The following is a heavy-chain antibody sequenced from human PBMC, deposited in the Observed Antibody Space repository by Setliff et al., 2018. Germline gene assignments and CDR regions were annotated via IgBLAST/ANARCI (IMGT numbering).Heavy chain of an antibody. CDR1: GGSISNYY. CDR2: IYTSGST. V-gene: IGHV4-4*07. CDR3: ARKGISALSGAFDM. D-gene: IGHD1-26*01. J-gene: IGHJ3*02. Sequence: SETLSLTCTVSGGSISNYYWSWIRQPAGKGLEWIGRIYTSGSTNYNPSLKSRVTMSVDTSKNQSSLKLRSVTAADTAVYYGARKGISALSGAFDMWGQGTMVTVSS.